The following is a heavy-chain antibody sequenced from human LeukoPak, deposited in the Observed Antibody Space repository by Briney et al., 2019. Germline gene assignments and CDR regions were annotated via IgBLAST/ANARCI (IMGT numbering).Heavy chain of an antibody. Sequence: GGSLRLSCAASGFTFSGFAMSWVRRTPGKGLEWVSGISGSGDNTLYADSVKGRFTISRDNSKNTLYLRMNNLRAEDTAVYFCAKRGVVIRGILVIGYHQEAYHYDFWGQGVLVTVSS. CDR1: GFTFSGFA. J-gene: IGHJ4*02. D-gene: IGHD3-10*01. CDR2: ISGSGDNT. CDR3: AKRGVVIRGILVIGYHQEAYHYDF. V-gene: IGHV3-23*01.